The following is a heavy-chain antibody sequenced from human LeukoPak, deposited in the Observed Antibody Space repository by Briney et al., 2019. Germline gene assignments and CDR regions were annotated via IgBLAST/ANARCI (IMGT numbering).Heavy chain of an antibody. CDR2: INWKSGSI. Sequence: GGSLRLSCVASGFTFDDYAMHWVRQTPGKGLEWVSGINWKSGSIGYADSVKGRFTISRDNAKNSLYLQMNSLRPEDTALYYCAKDRAMVRGVIHHYWGQGTLVTVSS. D-gene: IGHD3-10*01. CDR3: AKDRAMVRGVIHHY. J-gene: IGHJ4*02. CDR1: GFTFDDYA. V-gene: IGHV3-9*01.